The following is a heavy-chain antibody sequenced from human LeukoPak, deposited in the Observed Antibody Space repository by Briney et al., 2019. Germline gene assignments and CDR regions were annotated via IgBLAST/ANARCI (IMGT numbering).Heavy chain of an antibody. CDR3: ARVPLETGIAAAHFDY. CDR2: INPSGGST. V-gene: IGHV1-46*01. J-gene: IGHJ4*02. Sequence: ASVKVSCKASGYTFTSYYMHWVRQAPGQGLEWMGIINPSGGSTSYAQKLQGRVTMTTDTSTSTAYMELRSLRSDDTAVYYCARVPLETGIAAAHFDYWGQGTLVTVSS. CDR1: GYTFTSYY. D-gene: IGHD6-25*01.